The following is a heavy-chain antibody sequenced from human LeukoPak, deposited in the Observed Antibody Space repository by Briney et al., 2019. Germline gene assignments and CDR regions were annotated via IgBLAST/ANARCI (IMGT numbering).Heavy chain of an antibody. CDR3: ARAEGRYYDSSGYYY. CDR1: GGSISSYY. Sequence: SETLSLTCTVSGGSISSYYWSWIRQPPGKGLEWIGYIYYSGSTNYNPSLKSRVTISVDTSKNQFSLKLSSVTAADTAVYYCARAEGRYYDSSGYYYWGQGTLVTVSS. V-gene: IGHV4-59*01. CDR2: IYYSGST. D-gene: IGHD3-22*01. J-gene: IGHJ4*02.